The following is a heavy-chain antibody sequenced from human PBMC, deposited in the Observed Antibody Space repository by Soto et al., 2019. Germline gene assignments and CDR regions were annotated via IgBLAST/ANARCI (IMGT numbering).Heavy chain of an antibody. Sequence: QVQLQESGPGLMKPSQTLSLTCTVSGGSISSGDYYWSWIRQPPGKGLEWIGYIYYSGSTYYNPFLKSRVTSSVDTSKNEFSLKLSSVTDEYTAVYYCARDLGDYSFWSGFQLPPVYGMDVWGQVTTVTAAS. V-gene: IGHV4-30-4*01. CDR3: ARDLGDYSFWSGFQLPPVYGMDV. CDR2: IYYSGST. CDR1: GGSISSGDYY. J-gene: IGHJ6*02. D-gene: IGHD3-3*01.